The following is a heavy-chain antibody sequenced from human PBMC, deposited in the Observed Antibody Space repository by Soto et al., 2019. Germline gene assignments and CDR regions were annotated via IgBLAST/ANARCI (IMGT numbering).Heavy chain of an antibody. Sequence: SETLSLTCAVYGGSFSGYYWSWIRQPPGKGLEWIGEINHSGSTNYNPSLKSRVTISVDTSKNQFSLKLSSVTAADTAVYYCARVGDIAVAGTFWFDPWGQGTLVTVSS. J-gene: IGHJ5*02. D-gene: IGHD6-19*01. CDR2: INHSGST. CDR3: ARVGDIAVAGTFWFDP. CDR1: GGSFSGYY. V-gene: IGHV4-34*01.